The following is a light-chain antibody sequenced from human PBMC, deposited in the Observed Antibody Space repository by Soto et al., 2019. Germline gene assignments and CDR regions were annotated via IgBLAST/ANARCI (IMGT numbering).Light chain of an antibody. CDR3: QQYGSSPTT. J-gene: IGKJ1*01. Sequence: EIVMTQSPATLSLSPGEGATLSCRASQSVGTSLAWYQQKPGQPPRILIFGASTRITGIPARFSGSGSGTEFILTISSLHSEDFAVYHCQQYGSSPTTFGQGTKVEIK. CDR1: QSVGTS. CDR2: GAS. V-gene: IGKV3-15*01.